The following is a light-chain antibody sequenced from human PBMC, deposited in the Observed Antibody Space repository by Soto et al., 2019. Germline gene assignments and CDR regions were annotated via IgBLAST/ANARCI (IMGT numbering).Light chain of an antibody. CDR2: AVT. CDR1: SSDVRGQNY. CDR3: STTAGNNNYL. V-gene: IGLV2-8*01. J-gene: IGLJ1*01. Sequence: QSVLTQHPCGSGSPGQSFASSCTGTSSDVRGQNYVSWYQQHPGKAPNLIIYAVTARPSGVPDRFSGSKSGNTASLTVSGLQTEDEADYYCSTTAGNNNYLFGTGTKVTVL.